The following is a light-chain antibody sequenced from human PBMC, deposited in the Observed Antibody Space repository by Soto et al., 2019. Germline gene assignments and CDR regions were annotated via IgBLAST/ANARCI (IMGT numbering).Light chain of an antibody. J-gene: IGLJ3*02. CDR1: SSNIGNNY. CDR3: GTWDSSLSAGV. V-gene: IGLV1-51*01. CDR2: DNN. Sequence: QSVLTQPPSVSAAPGQRVTISCSGRSSNIGNNYVSWYQQLPGTAPKLLIYDNNNRPSGIPDRFSGSKSGTSATLDITGLQTGDEADYYCGTWDSSLSAGVFGGGTKLTVL.